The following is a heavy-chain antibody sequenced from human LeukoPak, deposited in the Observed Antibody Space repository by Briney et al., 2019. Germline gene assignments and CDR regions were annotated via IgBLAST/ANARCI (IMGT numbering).Heavy chain of an antibody. CDR1: RFTFSNYW. CDR3: AKDPSDFLVDC. Sequence: GGSLRLSCAVSRFTFSNYWMTWVRQAPGKGLQWVAAISGSGGTTYYADSVKGRFTISRDNSKNTVYLQLSSLRAEDTAVYYCAKDPSDFLVDCWGQGTLVTVSS. CDR2: ISGSGGTT. D-gene: IGHD2-21*02. J-gene: IGHJ4*02. V-gene: IGHV3-23*01.